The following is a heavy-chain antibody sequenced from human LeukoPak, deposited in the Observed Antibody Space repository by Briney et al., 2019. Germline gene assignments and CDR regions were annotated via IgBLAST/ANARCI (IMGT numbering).Heavy chain of an antibody. Sequence: LTGGSLRLSCAASGFTFSNYAMSWVRQAPGKGLEWVSAITGSGGNTYYADSVKGRFTISRDNSKNTVFLQMNSLRAEDTAVYYCAKGGIVVVPAAQGHFQHWGQGTLSPSPQ. V-gene: IGHV3-23*01. CDR3: AKGGIVVVPAAQGHFQH. CDR1: GFTFSNYA. CDR2: ITGSGGNT. J-gene: IGHJ1*01. D-gene: IGHD2-2*01.